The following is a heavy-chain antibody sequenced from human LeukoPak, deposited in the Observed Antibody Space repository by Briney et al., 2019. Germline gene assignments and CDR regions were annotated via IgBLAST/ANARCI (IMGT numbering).Heavy chain of an antibody. J-gene: IGHJ4*02. D-gene: IGHD1-26*01. CDR1: GFTFSGSA. CDR2: IRSKANSYAT. Sequence: GGSLRLSCAASGFTFSGSAMHWVRQASGKGLEWVGRIRSKANSYATAYAASVKGRFTISRDDSKSTAYLQMNSLKTEDTAVYYCVGQATHLSWGQGTLVTVSS. CDR3: VGQATHLS. V-gene: IGHV3-73*01.